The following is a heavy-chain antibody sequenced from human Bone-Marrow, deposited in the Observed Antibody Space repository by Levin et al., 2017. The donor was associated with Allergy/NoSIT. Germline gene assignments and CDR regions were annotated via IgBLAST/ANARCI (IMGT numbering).Heavy chain of an antibody. Sequence: LSLTCAASGFPFSSYEMNWVRQAPGKGLEWVSYISSSGSTIYYADSVKGRFTISRDNAKNSLYLQMNSLRAEDTAVYYCARELGYSSGWYVAFDIWGQGTMVTVSS. CDR2: ISSSGSTI. CDR1: GFPFSSYE. CDR3: ARELGYSSGWYVAFDI. V-gene: IGHV3-48*03. J-gene: IGHJ3*02. D-gene: IGHD6-19*01.